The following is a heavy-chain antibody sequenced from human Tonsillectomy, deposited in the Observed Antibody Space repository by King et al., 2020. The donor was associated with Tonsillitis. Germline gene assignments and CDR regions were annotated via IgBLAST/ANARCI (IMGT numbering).Heavy chain of an antibody. CDR1: GFTFSRNA. Sequence: HVQLVESGGGVVQPGRSLRLSCAASGFTFSRNAMHWVRQAPGKGLEWVAIIWYDGTNKYYADSVKGRFTISRDNSKNTLYLQMNSLRAEDTAVYYCAREEGAVGGTFFDYWGQGTRVTVSS. V-gene: IGHV3-33*01. CDR2: IWYDGTNK. J-gene: IGHJ4*02. CDR3: AREEGAVGGTFFDY. D-gene: IGHD1-26*01.